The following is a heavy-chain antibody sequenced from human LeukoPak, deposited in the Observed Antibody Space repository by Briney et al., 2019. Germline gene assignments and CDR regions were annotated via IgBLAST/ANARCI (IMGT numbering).Heavy chain of an antibody. CDR1: GGSFIGYY. V-gene: IGHV4-34*01. CDR3: MFSGHDFNY. Sequence: SETLSLTCAVYGGSFIGYYCNWIRQPPGKGLEWIGEISYSGSTNYNPSLKSRVAISEDTSKKQFSLKMSSVTPADTSMYYCMFSGHDFNYWGQGTLVTVSS. CDR2: ISYSGST. J-gene: IGHJ4*02. D-gene: IGHD5-12*01.